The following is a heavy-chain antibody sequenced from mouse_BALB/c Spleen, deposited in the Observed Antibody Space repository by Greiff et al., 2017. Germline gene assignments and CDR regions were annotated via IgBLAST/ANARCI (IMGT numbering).Heavy chain of an antibody. J-gene: IGHJ3*01. CDR3: ARSGLGQGGWSAY. CDR1: GFTFSSFG. D-gene: IGHD4-1*01. CDR2: ISSGSSTI. V-gene: IGHV5-17*02. Sequence: EVQRVESGGGLVQPGGSRKLSCAACGFTFSSFGMHWVRQAPEKGLEWVAYISSGSSTIYYADTVKGRFTISRDNPKNTLFLQMTSLRSEDTAMYYCARSGLGQGGWSAYWGQGTLVTVSA.